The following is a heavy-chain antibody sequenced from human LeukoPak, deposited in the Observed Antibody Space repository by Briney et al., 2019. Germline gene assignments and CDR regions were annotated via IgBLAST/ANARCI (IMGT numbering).Heavy chain of an antibody. CDR2: IWYDGSNK. V-gene: IGHV3-33*08. CDR1: GFTFSSYW. Sequence: GGSLRLSCAASGFTFSSYWMSWVRQAPGKGLEWVAVIWYDGSNKYYADSVKGRFTISGDNSKNTLYLQMNSLRAEDTAVYYCARDPGGSHTFFDYWGQGTLVTVSS. D-gene: IGHD1-26*01. J-gene: IGHJ4*02. CDR3: ARDPGGSHTFFDY.